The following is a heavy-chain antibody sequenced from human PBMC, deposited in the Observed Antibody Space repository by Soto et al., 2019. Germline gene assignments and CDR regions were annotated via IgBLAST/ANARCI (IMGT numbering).Heavy chain of an antibody. J-gene: IGHJ5*02. Sequence: ASVKVSCKASGYTFTSYGISWVRQAPGQGLEWMGWISAYNGNTKYAQKLQGRVTMTTDTSTSTAYMELRSLRSDDTAVYYCARTDIVVVAAPNWFDPWGQGTLVTVSS. D-gene: IGHD2-2*01. CDR1: GYTFTSYG. CDR2: ISAYNGNT. CDR3: ARTDIVVVAAPNWFDP. V-gene: IGHV1-18*01.